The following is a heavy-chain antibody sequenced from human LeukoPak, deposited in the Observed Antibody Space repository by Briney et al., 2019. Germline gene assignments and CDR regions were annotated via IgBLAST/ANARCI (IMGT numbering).Heavy chain of an antibody. D-gene: IGHD2-8*01. Sequence: PGGSLRLSCAASGFTFSTYAVNWVRQAPGKGLEWVSTISGTGGSTYYADSVKGRFTISRDNSKNTLYLQMNSLRAEDTAVYYCAKDPLYAHWGQGTLVTVSS. J-gene: IGHJ4*02. V-gene: IGHV3-23*01. CDR1: GFTFSTYA. CDR2: ISGTGGST. CDR3: AKDPLYAH.